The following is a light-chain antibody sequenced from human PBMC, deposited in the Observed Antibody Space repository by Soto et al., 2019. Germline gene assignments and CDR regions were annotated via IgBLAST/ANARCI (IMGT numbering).Light chain of an antibody. V-gene: IGKV3-20*01. CDR3: QQYSSAPLT. CDR1: QSVSSSY. Sequence: EIVLTQSPGTLSLSPGERATLSFRASQSVSSSYLAWYQQKPGQAPRLLIYGASSRATGIPDMFSGSGSGTDFTLTISRLEPEDVAMYYCQQYSSAPLTFGGGTKVEIK. CDR2: GAS. J-gene: IGKJ4*01.